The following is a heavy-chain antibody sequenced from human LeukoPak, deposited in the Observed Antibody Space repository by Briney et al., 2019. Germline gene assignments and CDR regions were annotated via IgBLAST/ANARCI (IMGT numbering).Heavy chain of an antibody. V-gene: IGHV3-21*01. Sequence: GGSLRLSCAASGFTFSSYSMNWVRQAPGKGLEWVSSISSSSSYIYYADSVRGRFTISRDNAKNSLYLQMNSLRDEDTAVYSCARVQGDMVRGVIIFGYYFDYWGQGTLVTVSS. CDR1: GFTFSSYS. CDR3: ARVQGDMVRGVIIFGYYFDY. CDR2: ISSSSSYI. D-gene: IGHD3-10*01. J-gene: IGHJ4*02.